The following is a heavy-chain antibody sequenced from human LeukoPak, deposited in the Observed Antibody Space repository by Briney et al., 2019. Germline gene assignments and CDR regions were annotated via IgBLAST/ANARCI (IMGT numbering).Heavy chain of an antibody. CDR2: ISGSGGST. V-gene: IGHV3-23*01. J-gene: IGHJ2*01. CDR3: AKGDTQWLVRYSDL. CDR1: GFTFSSYA. D-gene: IGHD6-19*01. Sequence: PGGSLRLSCAASGFTFSSYAMSWVRQAPGKGLEWVSAISGSGGSTYYADSVKGRFTISRDNSKNTLYLQMNSLRAEDTAVYYCAKGDTQWLVRYSDLWGRGTLVTVSS.